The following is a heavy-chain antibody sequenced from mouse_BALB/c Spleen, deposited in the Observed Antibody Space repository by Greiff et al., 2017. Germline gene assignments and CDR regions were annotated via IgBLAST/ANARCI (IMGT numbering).Heavy chain of an antibody. D-gene: IGHD2-3*01. J-gene: IGHJ2*01. V-gene: IGHV3-2*02. CDR1: GYSITSDYA. CDR2: ISYSGST. CDR3: ARRGGYYYFDY. Sequence: EVQLQQSGPGLVKPSQSLSLTCTVTGYSITSDYAWNWIRQFPGNKLEWMGYISYSGSTSYNPSLKSRISITRDTSKNQFFLQLNSVTTEDTATYYCARRGGYYYFDYWGQGTTLTVSS.